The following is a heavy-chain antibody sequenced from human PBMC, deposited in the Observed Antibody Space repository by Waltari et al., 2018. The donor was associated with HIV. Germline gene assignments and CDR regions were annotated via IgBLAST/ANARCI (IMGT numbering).Heavy chain of an antibody. V-gene: IGHV4-39*01. CDR3: ASLAGPYYYYYGMDV. CDR1: GGSISSSSYY. J-gene: IGHJ6*02. Sequence: QLQLQESGPGLVKPSETLSLTCTFSGGSISSSSYYWGWIRQPPGKGLEWIGSIYYRGSTYYNPSLKSRVTISVDTSKNQFSLKLSSVTAADTAVYYCASLAGPYYYYYGMDVWGQGTTVTVSS. CDR2: IYYRGST. D-gene: IGHD6-13*01.